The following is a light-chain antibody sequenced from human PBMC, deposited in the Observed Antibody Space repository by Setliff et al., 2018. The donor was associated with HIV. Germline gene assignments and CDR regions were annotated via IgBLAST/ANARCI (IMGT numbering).Light chain of an antibody. J-gene: IGLJ1*01. CDR1: SSDVGGYNY. CDR3: CSYAGSGPV. Sequence: QSVLTQPASVSGSPGQSITLSCTGTSSDVGGYNYVSWYQQHPDKAPKLMIYDVKSRPSGVSDRFSGSKSGNTASLTISGLQAEDEADYYCCSYAGSGPVFGAGTKVTVL. CDR2: DVK. V-gene: IGLV2-23*02.